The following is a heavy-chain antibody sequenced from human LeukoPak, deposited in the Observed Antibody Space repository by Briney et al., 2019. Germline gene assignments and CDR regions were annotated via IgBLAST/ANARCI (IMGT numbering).Heavy chain of an antibody. CDR2: ISNDGSKK. V-gene: IGHV3-30*18. D-gene: IGHD5-18*01. CDR3: AKDRYSYAFEYSDS. CDR1: GFTFSSYG. Sequence: GGSLRLSCAASGFTFSSYGMHWVRQAPGKGLDWVAVISNDGSKKYYADSVKGRFTISRDNSKNTLSLQVSSLRTEDTAVYYCAKDRYSYAFEYSDSWGRGTLVTVSS. J-gene: IGHJ4*02.